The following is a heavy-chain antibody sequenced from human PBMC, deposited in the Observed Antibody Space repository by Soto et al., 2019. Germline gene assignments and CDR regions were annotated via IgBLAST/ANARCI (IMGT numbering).Heavy chain of an antibody. D-gene: IGHD6-19*01. CDR2: ISAYNGNT. CDR3: ARVPPQAVAGLGNAFDI. V-gene: IGHV1-18*01. J-gene: IGHJ3*02. CDR1: GYTFTSYG. Sequence: ASVKVSCKASGYTFTSYGISWVRQAPGQGIEWMGWISAYNGNTNYAQKHQGRVTMTTDTSTSTAYMELRSLRSDDTAVYYCARVPPQAVAGLGNAFDIWGQGTMVTVSS.